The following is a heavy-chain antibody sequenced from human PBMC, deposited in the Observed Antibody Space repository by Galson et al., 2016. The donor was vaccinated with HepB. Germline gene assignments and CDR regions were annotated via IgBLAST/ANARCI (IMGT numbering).Heavy chain of an antibody. CDR3: SKGVYFDWFDY. Sequence: SLRLSCAVSGFTFTTYAMSWVRQAPGTGLEWVSSRSNSGGGTSYADSVKGRFTISRDNSKNTLYLQMNSPRAEDTSVYYCSKGVYFDWFDYWGQGTLATVSS. CDR2: RSNSGGGT. D-gene: IGHD3-9*01. V-gene: IGHV3-23*01. J-gene: IGHJ4*02. CDR1: GFTFTTYA.